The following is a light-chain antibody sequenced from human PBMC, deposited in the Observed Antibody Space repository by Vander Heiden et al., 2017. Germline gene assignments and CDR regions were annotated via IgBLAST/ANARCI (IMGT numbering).Light chain of an antibody. CDR3: QQYAILPPT. Sequence: DIDMTQSPSSLAASVGDRVTIPCQASQDIGNYVNWYQQKPGKAHKLLIYDASNLEAGVPSRFSGSGSGTDFTVTINSLQPEDIATYYCQQYAILPPTFGRGTKLEI. CDR2: DAS. J-gene: IGKJ2*01. V-gene: IGKV1-33*01. CDR1: QDIGNY.